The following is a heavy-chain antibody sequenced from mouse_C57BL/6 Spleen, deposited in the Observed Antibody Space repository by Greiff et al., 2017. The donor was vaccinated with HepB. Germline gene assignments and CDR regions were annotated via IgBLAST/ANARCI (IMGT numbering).Heavy chain of an antibody. Sequence: QVQLQQSGAELARPGASVKMSCKASGYTFTSYTMHWVKQRPGQGLEWIGYINPSSGYTKYNQKFKDKATLTADKSSSTAYMQLSSLTSEDSAVYYCARSNYEAMDYWGQGTSVTVSS. CDR2: INPSSGYT. CDR1: GYTFTSYT. V-gene: IGHV1-4*01. CDR3: ARSNYEAMDY. J-gene: IGHJ4*01. D-gene: IGHD2-5*01.